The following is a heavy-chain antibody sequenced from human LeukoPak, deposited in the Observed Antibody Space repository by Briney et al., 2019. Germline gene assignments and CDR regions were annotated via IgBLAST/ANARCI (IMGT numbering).Heavy chain of an antibody. CDR3: AGEDNSSGYRPFDI. V-gene: IGHV1-2*06. Sequence: VKVSFKASGYTFTGYYIHWVRQAPGQGLEWMGRINPNNGGTNYAQKFQGRVTMTRDMSMSTAYMELSRLRSVDTAVYYCAGEDNSSGYRPFDIWGQGTMVTVPS. CDR1: GYTFTGYY. CDR2: INPNNGGT. J-gene: IGHJ3*02. D-gene: IGHD3-22*01.